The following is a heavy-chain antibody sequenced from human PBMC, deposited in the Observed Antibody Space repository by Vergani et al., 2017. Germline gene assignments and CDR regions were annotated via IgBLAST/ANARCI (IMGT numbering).Heavy chain of an antibody. CDR3: ARGITTAYDYVWGSPDPDEDYFDY. Sequence: QLQLQESGPGLVKPSETLSLTCTVSGGSISSSSYYWGWIRQPPGKGLEWIGSIYYSGSTNYNPSLKSRVTISVDTSKNQFSLKLSSVTAADTAVYYCARGITTAYDYVWGSPDPDEDYFDYWGQGTLVTVSS. J-gene: IGHJ4*02. CDR1: GGSISSSSYY. V-gene: IGHV4-39*07. CDR2: IYYSGST. D-gene: IGHD3-16*01.